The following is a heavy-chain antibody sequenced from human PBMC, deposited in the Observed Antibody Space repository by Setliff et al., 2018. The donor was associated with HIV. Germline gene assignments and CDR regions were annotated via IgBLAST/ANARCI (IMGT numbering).Heavy chain of an antibody. J-gene: IGHJ2*01. CDR3: ARVRFNFDNVRCFDL. CDR1: GSSITSSSFY. CDR2: INQERTT. V-gene: IGHV4-39*07. D-gene: IGHD1-20*01. Sequence: SETLSLTCTVSGSSITSSSFYWGWIRQSPGKGLEWIAEINQERTTFYNPSLKSRVTMSLDTSRNEVSLRLSSVTAADTATYFCARVRFNFDNVRCFDLWGPGTLVTVSS.